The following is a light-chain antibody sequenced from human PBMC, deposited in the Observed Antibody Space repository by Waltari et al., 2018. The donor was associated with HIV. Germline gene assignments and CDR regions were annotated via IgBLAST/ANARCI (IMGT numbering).Light chain of an antibody. Sequence: SYELTQPPSLSVSPGRTASIPCSGNKLDNQYVCWYHQRPGQSPVLVIYQDTKRPSDIPERFSGSSSGDTATLTISETQTVDEGDYYCQAWDSTVAVFGGGTRLTVL. CDR2: QDT. CDR1: KLDNQY. V-gene: IGLV3-1*01. J-gene: IGLJ2*01. CDR3: QAWDSTVAV.